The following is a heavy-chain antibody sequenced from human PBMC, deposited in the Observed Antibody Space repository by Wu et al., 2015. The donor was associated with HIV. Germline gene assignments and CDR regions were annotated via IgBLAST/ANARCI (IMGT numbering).Heavy chain of an antibody. CDR3: ATLIRYNLNDKADAFDF. D-gene: IGHD1-1*01. V-gene: IGHV1-24*01. Sequence: QVQLVQSGPEVKKPGSSVKVSCKASGYRFINYGINWVRQAPGKGLEWMGGSDPEDGETVYAQKFQGRVTLTEDTSTDTAYMELTRLRSEDTAVYYCATLIRYNLNDKADAFDFWGHGDNGHRLF. CDR2: SDPEDGET. J-gene: IGHJ3*01. CDR1: GYRFINYG.